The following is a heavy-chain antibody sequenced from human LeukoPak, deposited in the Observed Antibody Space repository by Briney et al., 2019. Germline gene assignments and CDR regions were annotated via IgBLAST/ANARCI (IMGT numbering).Heavy chain of an antibody. Sequence: SETLSLTCAVYGGSFSGYYWSWIRQPPGKGLEWIGEINHSGSTNYNPSLKSRVTISVDTSKSQFSLKLSSVTAADTAVYYCARVPLRSGAAAYWGQGTLVTVSS. D-gene: IGHD2/OR15-2a*01. V-gene: IGHV4-34*01. J-gene: IGHJ4*02. CDR1: GGSFSGYY. CDR3: ARVPLRSGAAAY. CDR2: INHSGST.